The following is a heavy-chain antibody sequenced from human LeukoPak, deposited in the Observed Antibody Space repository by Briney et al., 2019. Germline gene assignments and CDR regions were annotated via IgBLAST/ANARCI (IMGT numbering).Heavy chain of an antibody. CDR2: ISFDANSE. V-gene: IGHV3-30*18. J-gene: IGHJ6*02. D-gene: IGHD3-10*01. CDR3: AKPVAGYGSVSYWGDYGMDV. Sequence: GGSLRLSCAASGFTFSNYGMHWVRQAPGKGLEWVAVISFDANSEDYADSVKGRFTISRDNSKNTLYLQMNSLRAEDTAVYYCAKPVAGYGSVSYWGDYGMDVWGQGTTVTVSS. CDR1: GFTFSNYG.